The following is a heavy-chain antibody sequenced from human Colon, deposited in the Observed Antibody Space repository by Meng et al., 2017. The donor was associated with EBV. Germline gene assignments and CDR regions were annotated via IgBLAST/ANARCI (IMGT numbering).Heavy chain of an antibody. CDR2: ISYRRIT. J-gene: IGHJ4*02. CDR1: GASRSTITYY. Sequence: RPLGESGPGRVEASEPPSTPCTVSGASRSTITYYWGWFGRPPRGEREGFGSISYRRITYYNPSLKSRVTITVDTSNNQFSLKLSSVTAADAAVYYCWRPHLISVAGHFDYWGQGTLVTVSS. CDR3: WRPHLISVAGHFDY. D-gene: IGHD6-19*01. V-gene: IGHV4-39*01.